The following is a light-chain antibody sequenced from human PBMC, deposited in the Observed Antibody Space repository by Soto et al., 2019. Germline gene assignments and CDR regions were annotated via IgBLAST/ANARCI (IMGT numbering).Light chain of an antibody. CDR1: QSISNW. Sequence: DIQMTQSPPTLSASVGDRVTNTCRASQSISNWLAWYQQKPGKAPKLLIYDASSLESGVPSRFSGSGSGTEFTLTISSLQPDDFATYYCQQYNTYSTFGPGTKVDIK. J-gene: IGKJ3*01. CDR2: DAS. V-gene: IGKV1-5*01. CDR3: QQYNTYST.